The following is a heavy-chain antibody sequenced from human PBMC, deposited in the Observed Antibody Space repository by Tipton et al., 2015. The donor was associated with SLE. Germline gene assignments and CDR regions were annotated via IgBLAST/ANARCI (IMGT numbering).Heavy chain of an antibody. Sequence: TLSLTCSVSGGSIGSYYWNWIRQPPGRGLEWIGNIFYGGTPDYNPSLKSRATIAVDMSKNQFSLKVNSMTAADTAVYYCARQRPQQGGDYYDYWGQGTLVTVSS. D-gene: IGHD1-14*01. CDR1: GGSIGSYY. CDR2: IFYGGTP. J-gene: IGHJ4*02. CDR3: ARQRPQQGGDYYDY. V-gene: IGHV4-59*07.